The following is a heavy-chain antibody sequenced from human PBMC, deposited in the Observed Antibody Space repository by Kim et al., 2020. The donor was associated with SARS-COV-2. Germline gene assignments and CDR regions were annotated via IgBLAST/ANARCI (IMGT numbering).Heavy chain of an antibody. J-gene: IGHJ5*02. CDR2: VNEDGSEK. D-gene: IGHD6-19*01. CDR3: ARGRGWYTP. Sequence: GGSLRLSCGGYGFTFSRDWMTWVRQAPGKGLEWVASVNEDGSEKYYVDSVKGRSVLYRDNDQNSVFLQLNSLRAQDVAVYHRARGRGWYTPWGRGSLVIV. CDR1: GFTFSRDW. V-gene: IGHV3-7*01.